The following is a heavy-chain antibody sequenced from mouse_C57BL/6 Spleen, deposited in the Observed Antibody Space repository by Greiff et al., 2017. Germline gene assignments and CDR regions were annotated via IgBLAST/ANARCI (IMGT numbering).Heavy chain of an antibody. D-gene: IGHD1-1*01. CDR3: ARNYYYGSSSYYFDY. CDR1: GYTFTDYY. V-gene: IGHV1-19*01. J-gene: IGHJ2*01. Sequence: EVQLQQSGPVLVKPGASVKMSCKASGYTFTDYYMNWVKQSHGKSLEWIGVSNPYNGGTSYNQKFKGKATLTVDKSSSTAYMELNSLTSEDSAVYYCARNYYYGSSSYYFDYWGQGTTLTVSS. CDR2: SNPYNGGT.